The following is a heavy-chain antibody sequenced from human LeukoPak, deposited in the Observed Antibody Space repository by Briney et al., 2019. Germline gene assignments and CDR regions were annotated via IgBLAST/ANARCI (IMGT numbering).Heavy chain of an antibody. J-gene: IGHJ4*02. CDR2: IYYSGST. V-gene: IGHV4-39*01. D-gene: IGHD3-16*01. Sequence: SETLSLTCTVSGGSISRSSYYWGWIRQPPGKGLEWIGSIYYSGSTYYNPSLKSRVTISVDTSKNQFSLKLSSVTAADTAVYCCARQRGTVRVLDYWGQGTLVTVSS. CDR3: ARQRGTVRVLDY. CDR1: GGSISRSSYY.